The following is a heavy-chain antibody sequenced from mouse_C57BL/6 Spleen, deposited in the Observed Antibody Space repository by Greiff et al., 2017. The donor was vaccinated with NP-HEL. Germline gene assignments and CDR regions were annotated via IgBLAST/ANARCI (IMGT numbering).Heavy chain of an antibody. V-gene: IGHV2-5*01. CDR2: IWRGGST. J-gene: IGHJ1*03. CDR1: GFSLTSYG. Sequence: VHLVESGPGLVQPSQSLSITCTVSGFSLTSYGVHWVRQSPGKGLEWLGVIWRGGSTDYNAAFMSRLSITKDNSKSQVFFKMNSLQADDTAIYYCAKMYDGYWYFDVWGTGTTVTVSS. CDR3: AKMYDGYWYFDV. D-gene: IGHD2-3*01.